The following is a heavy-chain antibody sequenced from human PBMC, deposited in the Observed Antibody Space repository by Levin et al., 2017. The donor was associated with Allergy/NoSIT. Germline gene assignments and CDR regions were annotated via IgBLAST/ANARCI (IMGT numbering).Heavy chain of an antibody. CDR3: ARDGDGAVADY. CDR2: MYKSGHT. CDR1: GGSISSISHY. J-gene: IGHJ4*02. Sequence: HSQTLSLTCTVSGGSISSISHYWGWIRQPPGKGLEWIGSMYKSGHTYYNPSLRSRVTMSVDTSKNQFSLKLSSVTAADTAVYYCARDGDGAVADYWGQGTLVTVSS. D-gene: IGHD6-19*01. V-gene: IGHV4-39*07.